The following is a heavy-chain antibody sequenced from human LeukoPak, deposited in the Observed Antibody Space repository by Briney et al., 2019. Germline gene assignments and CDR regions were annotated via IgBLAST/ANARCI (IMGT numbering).Heavy chain of an antibody. CDR2: ISVSGGRT. J-gene: IGHJ4*02. CDR1: GFTFSSYA. D-gene: IGHD2-2*01. CDR3: AKEHGYCSSASCSAYDY. V-gene: IGHV3-23*01. Sequence: GGSLRLSCAASGFTFSSYAMSWVRQAPGKGLEWVSAISVSGGRTYYADSVKGRFTISRDSSRNTLYLQMNSLRAEDTAVYYCAKEHGYCSSASCSAYDYWGQGTLVTVSS.